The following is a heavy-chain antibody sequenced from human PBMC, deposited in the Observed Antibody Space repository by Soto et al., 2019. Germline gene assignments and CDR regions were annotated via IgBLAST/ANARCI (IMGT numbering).Heavy chain of an antibody. CDR3: ARGLVGYSYGSYFAY. CDR1: GGTFSSYA. D-gene: IGHD5-18*01. Sequence: QVQLVQSGAEVKKPGSSVKVSCKASGGTFSSYAISWVRQAPGQGLEWMGGIIPIFGTANYAQKFQGRVTITADESTSSAYMELSSLRFADTAVYYCARGLVGYSYGSYFAYWGQGTLVTVSS. J-gene: IGHJ4*02. CDR2: IIPIFGTA. V-gene: IGHV1-69*01.